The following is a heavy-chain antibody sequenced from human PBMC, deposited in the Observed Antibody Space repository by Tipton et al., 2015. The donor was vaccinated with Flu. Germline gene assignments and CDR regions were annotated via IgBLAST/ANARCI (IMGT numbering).Heavy chain of an antibody. J-gene: IGHJ4*02. V-gene: IGHV4-59*01. CDR1: GASISSSY. D-gene: IGHD4-17*01. CDR2: IYYSGST. Sequence: LSLTCTVSGASISSSYWTWVRQSPGKGLEWIGYIYYSGSTNYNPSLESRVTISVDTSKSQFSLSLASATAADTAVYFCARVRSVTTLDYWGQGTLVTVSP. CDR3: ARVRSVTTLDY.